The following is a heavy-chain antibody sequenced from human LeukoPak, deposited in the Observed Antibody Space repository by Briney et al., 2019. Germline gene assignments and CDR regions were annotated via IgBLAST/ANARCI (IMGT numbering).Heavy chain of an antibody. CDR2: INHSGST. D-gene: IGHD2-15*01. CDR1: GGSFSGYY. Sequence: PSETLSLTCAVYGGSFSGYYWSWIRQPPGKGLEWIGEINHSGSTNYNPSLKSRVTISVDTSKNQFSLKLCSVTAADTAVYYCAREETLFLFDYWGQGTLVTVSS. CDR3: AREETLFLFDY. V-gene: IGHV4-34*01. J-gene: IGHJ4*02.